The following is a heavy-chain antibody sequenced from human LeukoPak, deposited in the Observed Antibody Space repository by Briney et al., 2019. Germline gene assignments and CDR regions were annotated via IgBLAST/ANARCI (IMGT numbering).Heavy chain of an antibody. CDR3: ARAPGRGRAFFDY. CDR1: GGSFSGYY. J-gene: IGHJ4*02. V-gene: IGHV4-34*01. D-gene: IGHD1-26*01. CDR2: INHSGST. Sequence: PSETLSLTCAVYGGSFSGYYWSWIRQPPGKGLEWIGEINHSGSTSYNPSLKSRVTISVDTSKNQFSLKLSSVTAAGTAVYYCARAPGRGRAFFDYWGQGTLVTVSS.